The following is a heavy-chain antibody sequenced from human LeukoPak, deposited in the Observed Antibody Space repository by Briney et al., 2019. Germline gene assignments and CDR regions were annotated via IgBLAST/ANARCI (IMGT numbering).Heavy chain of an antibody. CDR2: ISSSGSTI. Sequence: GGSLRLSCAASGFTFSSYEMNWVRQAPGKGLEWVSYISSSGSTIYYADSVKGRFTISGDNAKNSLYLQMNSLRAEDTAVYYCARPHHDILTGVRSGYFDYWGQGTLVTVSS. D-gene: IGHD3-9*01. CDR1: GFTFSSYE. V-gene: IGHV3-48*03. J-gene: IGHJ4*02. CDR3: ARPHHDILTGVRSGYFDY.